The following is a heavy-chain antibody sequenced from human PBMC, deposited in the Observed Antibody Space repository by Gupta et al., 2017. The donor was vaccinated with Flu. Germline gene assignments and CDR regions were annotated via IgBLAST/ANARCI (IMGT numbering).Heavy chain of an antibody. CDR2: LWYDGSKD. Sequence: QVQLVESGGGVVQPGRPLRLSCAASGFTLNDNAMHWVRQAPGKGLEWVAILWYDGSKDYYADSVKGRCSISRDNSKNTLYLQVSNLRAEDTAVYYCARDFCSSTSCYSYHLEYWGQGTLVTVSS. CDR3: ARDFCSSTSCYSYHLEY. J-gene: IGHJ4*02. D-gene: IGHD2-2*01. V-gene: IGHV3-33*01. CDR1: GFTLNDNA.